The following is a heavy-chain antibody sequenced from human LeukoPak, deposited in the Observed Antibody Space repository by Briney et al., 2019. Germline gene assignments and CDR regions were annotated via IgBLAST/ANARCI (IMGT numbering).Heavy chain of an antibody. CDR3: AKEAYYDILKFPGMDV. V-gene: IGHV3-30*18. CDR2: ISYDGSNK. J-gene: IGHJ6*04. Sequence: PGGSLRLSCAASGFTFSSYGMHWVRQAPGKGLEWVAVISYDGSNKYYADSVKGRFTISRDNSKNTLYLQMNSLRAEDMAVYYCAKEAYYDILKFPGMDVWGKGTTVTVSS. CDR1: GFTFSSYG. D-gene: IGHD3-9*01.